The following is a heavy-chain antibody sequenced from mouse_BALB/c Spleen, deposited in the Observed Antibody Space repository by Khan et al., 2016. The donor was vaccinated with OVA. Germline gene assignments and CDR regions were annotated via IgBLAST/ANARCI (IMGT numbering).Heavy chain of an antibody. Sequence: EVELVESGPELVKPGASVKLSCKASGYSFTGYFMNWVMQSPGKSLEWIGRINPHIGETFYNQKFKGKATLTVDESSSTAHMELRSLASEDSAVYYCARKNGSYFDYWGQGTTLTVSS. CDR1: GYSFTGYF. V-gene: IGHV1-20*02. D-gene: IGHD1-1*01. J-gene: IGHJ2*01. CDR3: ARKNGSYFDY. CDR2: INPHIGET.